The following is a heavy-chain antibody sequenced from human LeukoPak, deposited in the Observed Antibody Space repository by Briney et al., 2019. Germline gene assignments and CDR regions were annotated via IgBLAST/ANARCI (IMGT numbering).Heavy chain of an antibody. D-gene: IGHD3-22*01. CDR1: GYSISSGYY. Sequence: PSETLSLTCAVSGYSISSGYYWGWIRQPPGKGLEGIGSIYHSGSTYYNPSLKSRVTISVDTSKNQFSLKLSSVTDADTAVYYCARDSYCYDSSGYSRGYFDYWGQGTLVTVSS. V-gene: IGHV4-38-2*02. J-gene: IGHJ4*02. CDR3: ARDSYCYDSSGYSRGYFDY. CDR2: IYHSGST.